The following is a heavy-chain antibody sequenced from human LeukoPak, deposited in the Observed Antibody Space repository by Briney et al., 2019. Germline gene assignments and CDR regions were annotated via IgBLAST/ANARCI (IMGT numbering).Heavy chain of an antibody. CDR1: GFIYSTLS. Sequence: GGSLTLSFPATGFIYSTLSMDWVRQAPGKGLEWLAVISADGNKQYHADSVKGRFTLSRDNSKKTLSLQMSRLRGEDTAMNYCASAARAQTVTPLFDYWGQGTLVTVSS. D-gene: IGHD1-1*01. V-gene: IGHV3-30-3*01. J-gene: IGHJ4*02. CDR2: ISADGNKQ. CDR3: ASAARAQTVTPLFDY.